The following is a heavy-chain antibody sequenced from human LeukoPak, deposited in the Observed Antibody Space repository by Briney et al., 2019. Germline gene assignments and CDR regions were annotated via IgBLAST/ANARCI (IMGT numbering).Heavy chain of an antibody. D-gene: IGHD6-19*01. CDR2: MYYSGST. J-gene: IGHJ5*02. Sequence: SETLSLTCTVSGGSISNYYWSWIRQPPGKGLEWIGYMYYSGSTNYNPSLKSRVTISVDTSKNQFSLKLSSVTAADTAVYYCARVAASGWYGGDWFDPWGQGTLVTVSS. CDR3: ARVAASGWYGGDWFDP. CDR1: GGSISNYY. V-gene: IGHV4-59*01.